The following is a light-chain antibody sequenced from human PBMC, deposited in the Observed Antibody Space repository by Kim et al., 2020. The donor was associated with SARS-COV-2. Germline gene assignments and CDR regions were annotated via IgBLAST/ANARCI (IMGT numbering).Light chain of an antibody. CDR3: QQYGTPPPT. Sequence: EIVLTQSPGTLSLSPGERATLSCRASQSVSSSYLAWYQRKPGQAPRLLIYDASSRATGIPYRFSGSGSGTDFTLTISRLEPEDFAVYYCQQYGTPPPTFGPGTKVDIK. J-gene: IGKJ3*01. CDR2: DAS. V-gene: IGKV3-20*01. CDR1: QSVSSSY.